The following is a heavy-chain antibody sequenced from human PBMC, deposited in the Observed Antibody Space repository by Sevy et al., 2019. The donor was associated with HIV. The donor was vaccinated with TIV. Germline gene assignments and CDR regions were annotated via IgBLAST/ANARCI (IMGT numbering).Heavy chain of an antibody. D-gene: IGHD1-26*01. J-gene: IGHJ4*02. Sequence: SETLSLTCTVSGGSITSLYWNWIRQPPGKGLEWIANIYYNGHINYNPSLKSRVTLSLDTSKNLFSLRLISETAADTAMYYCAGENAWGRGYSWGQGALVTFSS. CDR2: IYYNGHI. CDR1: GGSITSLY. V-gene: IGHV4-59*08. CDR3: AGENAWGRGYS.